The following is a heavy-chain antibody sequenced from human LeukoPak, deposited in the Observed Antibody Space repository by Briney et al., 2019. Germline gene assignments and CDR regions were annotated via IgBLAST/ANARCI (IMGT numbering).Heavy chain of an antibody. D-gene: IGHD3-10*01. V-gene: IGHV4-34*01. CDR1: GGSFSGYY. CDR3: ARHRIGYHGSGRYYPFDY. Sequence: SETLSLTCAVYGGSFSGYYWSWIRQPPGKGLEWIGEINHSGSTNYNPSLKSRVTISVDTSKNQFSLKLSSVTAADTAVYYCARHRIGYHGSGRYYPFDYWGQGTLVTVSS. CDR2: INHSGST. J-gene: IGHJ4*02.